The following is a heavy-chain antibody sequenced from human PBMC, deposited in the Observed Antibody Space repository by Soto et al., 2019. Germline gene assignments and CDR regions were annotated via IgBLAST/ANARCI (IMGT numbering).Heavy chain of an antibody. D-gene: IGHD2-2*01. V-gene: IGHV3-21*04. CDR1: GFTFSSYT. CDR3: ARDGSGAAANPYFDY. J-gene: IGHJ4*02. Sequence: LRLSCAASGFTFSSYTMHWVRQAPGKGLEWVSSISTSSTYRYIADSVTGRFTISRDNAQNSLYLQMTSLRAEDTAVYYCARDGSGAAANPYFDYWGQGTLVTVSS. CDR2: ISTSSTYR.